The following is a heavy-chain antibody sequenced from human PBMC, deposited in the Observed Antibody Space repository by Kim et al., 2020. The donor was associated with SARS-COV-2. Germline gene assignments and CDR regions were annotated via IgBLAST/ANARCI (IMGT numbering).Heavy chain of an antibody. D-gene: IGHD3-22*01. J-gene: IGHJ4*02. CDR2: IIPIFGTA. CDR1: GGTFSSYA. Sequence: SVKVSCKASGGTFSSYAISWVRQAPGQGLEWMGGIIPIFGTANYAQKFQGRVTITADESTSTAYMELSSLRSEDTAVYYCARLVVAHPATDDYWGQGTLVTVSS. V-gene: IGHV1-69*13. CDR3: ARLVVAHPATDDY.